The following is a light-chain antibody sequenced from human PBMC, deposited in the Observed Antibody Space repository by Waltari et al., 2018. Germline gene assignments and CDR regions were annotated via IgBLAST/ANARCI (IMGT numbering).Light chain of an antibody. CDR1: QSVLYSSNNKNY. V-gene: IGKV4-1*01. J-gene: IGKJ4*01. Sequence: DIVMTQSPDSLAVSLGERATINCKSSQSVLYSSNNKNYVAWYQQKPGQPPKPLIYWASTRESGVPDRFSGSGSGTDFTLTISSLQAEDVAVYYCQQYYGTPCTFGGGTKVEMK. CDR2: WAS. CDR3: QQYYGTPCT.